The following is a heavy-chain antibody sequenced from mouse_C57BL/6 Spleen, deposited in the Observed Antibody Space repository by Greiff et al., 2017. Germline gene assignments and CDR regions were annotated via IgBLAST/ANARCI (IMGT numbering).Heavy chain of an antibody. Sequence: QVQLQQPGAELVKPGASVKLSCKASGYTFTSYWMHWVKQRPGQGLDWIGMIHPNSGRTNYNEKFKSKATLTVDNSSSTAYMQLSSLTSEDSAVYYCARGGNYYAMDYWGQGTSVTVSS. J-gene: IGHJ4*01. CDR3: ARGGNYYAMDY. D-gene: IGHD2-1*01. V-gene: IGHV1-64*01. CDR1: GYTFTSYW. CDR2: IHPNSGRT.